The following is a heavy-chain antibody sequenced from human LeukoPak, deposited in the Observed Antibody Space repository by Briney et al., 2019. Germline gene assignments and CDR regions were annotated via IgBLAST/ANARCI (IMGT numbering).Heavy chain of an antibody. CDR3: ARRYYGSGTNYFDY. Sequence: SGTLSLTCTVSGGSITTSNWWSWVRQPPGKGLEWIGEVYRSGSTTYNSSLKSRLTMSIDKSKNHFSLNLSSVTAADTAVYYCARRYYGSGTNYFDYWGQGTLVTVSS. V-gene: IGHV4-4*02. J-gene: IGHJ4*02. D-gene: IGHD3-10*01. CDR2: VYRSGST. CDR1: GGSITTSNW.